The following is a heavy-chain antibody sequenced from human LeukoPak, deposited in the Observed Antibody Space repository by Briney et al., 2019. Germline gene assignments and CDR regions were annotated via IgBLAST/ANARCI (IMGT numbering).Heavy chain of an antibody. J-gene: IGHJ4*02. D-gene: IGHD3-22*01. CDR1: GYTFTSYG. V-gene: IGHV1-18*01. CDR2: ISAYNGNT. Sequence: ASVKVSCKASGYTFTSYGISWVRQAPGQGLEWMGWISAYNGNTNYAQKLQGRVAMTTDTSTSTAYMELRSLRSDDTAVYYCARDYYDSKAPQRGFDYWGQGTLVTVSS. CDR3: ARDYYDSKAPQRGFDY.